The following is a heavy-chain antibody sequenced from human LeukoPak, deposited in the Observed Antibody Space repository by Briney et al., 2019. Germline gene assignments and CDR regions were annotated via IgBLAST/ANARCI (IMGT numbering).Heavy chain of an antibody. J-gene: IGHJ4*02. CDR3: ARGKAPGYFDY. CDR2: IKQDGSEK. CDR1: GFTFSSYW. V-gene: IGHV3-7*01. Sequence: GGSLRLSCAASGFTFSSYWMSWVRQAPGKGLEWVANIKQDGSEKYYVDSVKGRFTISRDNSKNTLYLQMNSLRAEDTAVYYCARGKAPGYFDYWGQGTLVTVSS.